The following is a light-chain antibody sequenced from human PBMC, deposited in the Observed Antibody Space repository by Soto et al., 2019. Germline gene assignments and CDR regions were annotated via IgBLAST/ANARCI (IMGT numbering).Light chain of an antibody. CDR3: QYYNNWRIS. CDR2: DAS. V-gene: IGKV3-15*01. Sequence: EIMLTQSPATLSVSPGESATLSCRAGQSVRSDLAWYQQKPGHAPRLLFYDASTRATGTPARFSGSGSETEFTLTISILQSDDLAVYYWQYYNNWRISFGPGTKVDLE. J-gene: IGKJ3*01. CDR1: QSVRSD.